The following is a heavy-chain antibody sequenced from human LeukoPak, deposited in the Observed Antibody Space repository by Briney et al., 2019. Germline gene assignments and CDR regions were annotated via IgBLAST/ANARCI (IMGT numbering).Heavy chain of an antibody. V-gene: IGHV1-3*01. D-gene: IGHD3-10*01. J-gene: IGHJ4*02. CDR2: INAGNGNT. CDR3: ARNGSGRGVAGFDY. Sequence: ASVKVSCKASGYTLTSYAMHWVRQAPGQRLEWMGWINAGNGNTKYSQKFQGRVTITRDTSASTAYMELSSLRSEDTAVYYCARNGSGRGVAGFDYWGQGTLVTVSS. CDR1: GYTLTSYA.